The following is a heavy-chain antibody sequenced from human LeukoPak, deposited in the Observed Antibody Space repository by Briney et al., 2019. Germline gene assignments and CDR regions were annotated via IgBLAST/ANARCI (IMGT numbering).Heavy chain of an antibody. CDR1: GGSFRGYY. V-gene: IGHV4-34*01. D-gene: IGHD3-22*01. CDR3: AREDSSGYLPNDY. CDR2: INHSGST. Sequence: SETLSLTCAVYGGSFRGYYWSWIRQPPGKGLEWIGEINHSGSTNYNPSLKSRVTISVDTSKNQFSLKLSSVTAADTAVYYCAREDSSGYLPNDYWGQGTLVTVSS. J-gene: IGHJ4*02.